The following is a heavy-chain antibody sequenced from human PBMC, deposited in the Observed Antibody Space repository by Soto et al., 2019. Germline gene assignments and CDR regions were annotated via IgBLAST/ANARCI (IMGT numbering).Heavy chain of an antibody. J-gene: IGHJ6*02. D-gene: IGHD4-17*01. CDR3: ARDLRYGDYESYGMDV. CDR2: IYYSGST. V-gene: IGHV4-31*03. Sequence: QVQLQESGPGLVKPSQTLSLTCTVSGGSISSGGYYWSWIRQHPGKGLEWIGYIYYSGSTYYNPSLKMRVTISVDTSKKQFSLKLSSMTAADTAVYYCARDLRYGDYESYGMDVWGQGTTVTVSS. CDR1: GGSISSGGYY.